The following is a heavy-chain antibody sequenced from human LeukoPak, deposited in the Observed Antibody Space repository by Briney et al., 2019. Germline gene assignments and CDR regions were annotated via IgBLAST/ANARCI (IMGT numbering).Heavy chain of an antibody. D-gene: IGHD6-13*01. Sequence: PGGSLRLSCAASGFTFGTSAMSWVRQAPRKGPEWVSTFGRSGSDTYYSDSVKGRFTIFRDNSKNTLYLQMNSLRDEDTAVYYCAKGSLGSWYYFDYWGQGTLVTVSS. V-gene: IGHV3-23*01. CDR2: FGRSGSDT. CDR1: GFTFGTSA. CDR3: AKGSLGSWYYFDY. J-gene: IGHJ4*02.